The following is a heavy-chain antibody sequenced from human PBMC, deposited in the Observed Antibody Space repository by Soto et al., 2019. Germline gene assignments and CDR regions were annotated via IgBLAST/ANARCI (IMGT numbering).Heavy chain of an antibody. J-gene: IGHJ6*02. Sequence: QVQLVQSGAEVKKPGASVKVSCKASGYTFTSYGISWVRQAPGQGLEWMGWISAYNGNTNYAQKLQGRVTMTTDTSTSTAYMELSSLRSEDTAVYYCARGLYSSSWREYYYGMDVWGQGTTVTVSS. V-gene: IGHV1-18*01. D-gene: IGHD6-13*01. CDR2: ISAYNGNT. CDR1: GYTFTSYG. CDR3: ARGLYSSSWREYYYGMDV.